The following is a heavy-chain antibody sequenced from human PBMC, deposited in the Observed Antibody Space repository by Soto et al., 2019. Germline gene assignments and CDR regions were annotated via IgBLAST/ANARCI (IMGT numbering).Heavy chain of an antibody. D-gene: IGHD4-17*01. J-gene: IGHJ6*02. CDR2: IYSSGSA. Sequence: PSETLSLTCTVSGGSISTYYWRWIRQPTGKGLEWIGYIYSSGSANYNPSLKSRVTISVDTSKNQFSLKLSSVTAAETAVYYCARAYHLRREYYYYYGMDVWGQGTTVTASS. CDR1: GGSISTYY. V-gene: IGHV4-59*01. CDR3: ARAYHLRREYYYYYGMDV.